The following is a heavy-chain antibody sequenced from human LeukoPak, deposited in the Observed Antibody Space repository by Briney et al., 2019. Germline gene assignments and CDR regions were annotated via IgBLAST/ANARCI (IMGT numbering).Heavy chain of an antibody. CDR3: ARDSYWYPVDY. J-gene: IGHJ4*02. CDR2: IRQDGSEE. V-gene: IGHV3-7*01. Sequence: GGSLRLSCAASGFTFSSYYMTWVRQAPGKGLEWVANIRQDGSEENYADSVKGRFTISRDNAKNSLYLQINSLRAEDTAVYYCARDSYWYPVDYWGQGTLVTVSS. D-gene: IGHD1-26*01. CDR1: GFTFSSYY.